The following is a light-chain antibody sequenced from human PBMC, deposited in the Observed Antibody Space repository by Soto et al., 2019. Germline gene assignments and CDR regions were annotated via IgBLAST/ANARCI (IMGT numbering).Light chain of an antibody. V-gene: IGKV4-1*01. Sequence: DILMTQSPESLAVSLGERATINCKSSQSVVYRSDKKNYLAWYQKKPGQPPKLLIYWASTRESGVPDRFSGSGSGTDFTLTISSLQAEDGAVYYCQQYYSTPLSFGGGTKVEIK. J-gene: IGKJ4*01. CDR2: WAS. CDR3: QQYYSTPLS. CDR1: QSVVYRSDKKNY.